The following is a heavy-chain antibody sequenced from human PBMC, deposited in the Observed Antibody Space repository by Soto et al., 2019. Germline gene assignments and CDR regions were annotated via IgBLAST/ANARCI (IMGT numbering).Heavy chain of an antibody. Sequence: GGSLRLSCAASGFIFSTYAMSWVRQAPGKGLEWVSTISGSGGGTYYADSVKGRFTISRDNSKNTLYLQMNGLRAEDTAVYYCAKGGSAYCSGGSCYHPFDYWGQGTQVTVSS. J-gene: IGHJ4*02. CDR1: GFIFSTYA. V-gene: IGHV3-23*01. D-gene: IGHD2-15*01. CDR2: ISGSGGGT. CDR3: AKGGSAYCSGGSCYHPFDY.